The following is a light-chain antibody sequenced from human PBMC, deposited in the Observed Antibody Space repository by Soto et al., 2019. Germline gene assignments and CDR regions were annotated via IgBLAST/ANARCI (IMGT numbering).Light chain of an antibody. CDR1: SSDVGSYNL. V-gene: IGLV2-23*01. J-gene: IGLJ1*01. Sequence: QSALTQPASVSGSPGQSITISCTGTSSDVGSYNLVSWYQQHPGKAPKLRIYEGSKRPSGVSNRFSGSKSGNTASLTISGLQAEDEAEYYGCSYAGSSTSYVFGTGTKLPVL. CDR3: CSYAGSSTSYV. CDR2: EGS.